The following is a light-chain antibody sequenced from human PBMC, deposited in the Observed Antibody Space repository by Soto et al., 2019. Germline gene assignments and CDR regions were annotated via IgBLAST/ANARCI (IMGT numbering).Light chain of an antibody. CDR3: SSYAGSYSCRV. CDR2: EVS. Sequence: QSVLTQPPSASGSPGQSVTISCTGTSSDVGGYNYVSWYQQHPGKAPKLMIFEVSKRPSGVPDRFSGSKSDNTPSPTVSGLQAEDEADYYCSSYAGSYSCRVFGTGTKVTVL. V-gene: IGLV2-8*01. J-gene: IGLJ1*01. CDR1: SSDVGGYNY.